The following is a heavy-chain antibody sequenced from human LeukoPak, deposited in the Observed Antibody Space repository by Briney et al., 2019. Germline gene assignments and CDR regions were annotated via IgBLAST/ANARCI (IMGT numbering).Heavy chain of an antibody. J-gene: IGHJ4*02. V-gene: IGHV1-18*01. Sequence: GASVKVSCKASGYTFTSYGISWVRQAPGQGLEWMGWISAYNGNTNYAQKLQGRVTMTTDTSTSTAYMELRSLRSDDTAVYYCARGRGVMVRGVIILDYWGQGTLVTVSS. D-gene: IGHD3-10*01. CDR1: GYTFTSYG. CDR2: ISAYNGNT. CDR3: ARGRGVMVRGVIILDY.